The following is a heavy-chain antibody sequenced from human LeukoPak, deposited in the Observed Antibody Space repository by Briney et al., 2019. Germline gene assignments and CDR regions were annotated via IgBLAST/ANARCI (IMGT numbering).Heavy chain of an antibody. V-gene: IGHV3-48*02. J-gene: IGHJ4*02. CDR1: GFPFSSYS. CDR3: ARDKDWAFDY. D-gene: IGHD3-9*01. Sequence: PGGSLRLSCAASGFPFSSYSMNWVRQAPGQGLEWLSYISRDSGATYYADSVRGRFSISRDNAKNSLHLQMNSLRDEDTAVYYCARDKDWAFDYWGQGALVTVSS. CDR2: ISRDSGAT.